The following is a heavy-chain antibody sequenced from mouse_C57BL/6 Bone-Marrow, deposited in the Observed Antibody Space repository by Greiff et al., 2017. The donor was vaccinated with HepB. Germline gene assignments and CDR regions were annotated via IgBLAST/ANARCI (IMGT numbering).Heavy chain of an antibody. CDR3: ARSYSYYFDY. CDR2: IHPNSGST. Sequence: QVQLQQSGAELVKPGASVKLSCKASGYTFTSYWMHWVKQRPGQGLEWIGMIHPNSGSTNYNEKFKSKATLTVDKSSSTAYMQLSSLTSEDSAVYYCARSYSYYFDYWGQGTTLTVSS. CDR1: GYTFTSYW. V-gene: IGHV1-64*01. D-gene: IGHD6-5*01. J-gene: IGHJ2*01.